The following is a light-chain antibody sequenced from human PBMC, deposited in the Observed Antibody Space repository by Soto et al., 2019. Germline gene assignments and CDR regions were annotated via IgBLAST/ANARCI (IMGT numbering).Light chain of an antibody. J-gene: IGKJ1*01. CDR2: GAS. Sequence: EIVLTQSPGTLSLSPGERATLSCRASQSVSVRYVAWYQRKPGQAPRLLIYGASNRATDIPVRFSASGSGTDFTLTITRLEPEDFAVYICQQYAVSPPTFGLGTKVEFK. V-gene: IGKV3-20*01. CDR3: QQYAVSPPT. CDR1: QSVSVRY.